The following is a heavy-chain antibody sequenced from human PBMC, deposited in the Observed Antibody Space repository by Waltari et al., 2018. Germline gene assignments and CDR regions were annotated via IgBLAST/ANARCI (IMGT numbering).Heavy chain of an antibody. D-gene: IGHD1-7*01. CDR2: ISWNSGSI. J-gene: IGHJ3*02. Sequence: EVQLVESGGGLVQPGRSLRLSCAASGFTFDDYAMHWVRQAPGKGLEWVSGISWNSGSIGYADSVKGRFTISRDNSKNTLYLQMNSLRAEDTAVYYCAREPSKNYVGAFDIWGQGTMVTVSS. V-gene: IGHV3-9*01. CDR1: GFTFDDYA. CDR3: AREPSKNYVGAFDI.